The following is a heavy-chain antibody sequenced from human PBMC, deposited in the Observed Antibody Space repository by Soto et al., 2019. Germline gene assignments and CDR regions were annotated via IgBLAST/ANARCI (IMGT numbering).Heavy chain of an antibody. J-gene: IGHJ4*02. Sequence: QVQLVQSGAEMKQPGASVKLSCQASGYIFIHCFMHWVRQAPGQGLEWMGGINPSSGTTTYAQKFQGRVTVTRDTSTSTVYMELSSLGSGDTAMYYCARSVGETTSLFDYWGQGSLVTVSA. D-gene: IGHD1-26*01. CDR3: ARSVGETTSLFDY. CDR1: GYIFIHCF. V-gene: IGHV1-46*01. CDR2: INPSSGTT.